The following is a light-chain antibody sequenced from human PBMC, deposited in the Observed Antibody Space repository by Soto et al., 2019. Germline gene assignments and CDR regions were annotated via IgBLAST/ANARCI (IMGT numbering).Light chain of an antibody. Sequence: EIVLTQSPGTLSLSPGERATLSCRASQSVSSNYLAWYQQKPGQAPRPLICGASSRATGIPDRFSGSGAGTDFTLTISRLESEDFAVYYCPQYGSSPWTFGQGTKV. CDR2: GAS. J-gene: IGKJ1*01. V-gene: IGKV3-20*01. CDR3: PQYGSSPWT. CDR1: QSVSSNY.